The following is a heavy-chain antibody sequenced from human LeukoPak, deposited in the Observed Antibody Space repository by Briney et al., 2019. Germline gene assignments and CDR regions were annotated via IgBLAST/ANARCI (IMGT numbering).Heavy chain of an antibody. CDR3: ARSELDRERCYYSIH. CDR1: GGSISSYY. D-gene: IGHD2-21*01. J-gene: IGHJ4*02. V-gene: IGHV4-59*01. Sequence: SETYSGKRTVSGGSISSYYWSWIRQPPGKGLEWIGYIYYSGSTNYNPSLKSRVTISVDTSKNQFSLKLSSVTAADTAVYYCARSELDRERCYYSIHWDQRSLVTVSS. CDR2: IYYSGST.